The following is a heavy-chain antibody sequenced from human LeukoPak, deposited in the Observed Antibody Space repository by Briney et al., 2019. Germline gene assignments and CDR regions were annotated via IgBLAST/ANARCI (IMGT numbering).Heavy chain of an antibody. Sequence: PGGSLRLSCAASGFTFSSYWMHWVRQAPGKGLVWVSGTNTDGSSTMYADSVKGRFTISRDISRNTLYLQMNSLRAEDTAVYYCAKGLSSTYYSDLDCWGQGTLVTVSS. V-gene: IGHV3-74*03. CDR3: AKGLSSTYYSDLDC. CDR2: TNTDGSST. D-gene: IGHD2-21*01. CDR1: GFTFSSYW. J-gene: IGHJ4*02.